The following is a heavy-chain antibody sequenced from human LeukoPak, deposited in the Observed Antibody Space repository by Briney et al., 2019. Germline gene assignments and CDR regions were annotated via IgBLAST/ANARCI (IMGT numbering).Heavy chain of an antibody. V-gene: IGHV4-39*07. CDR3: ARADYYDSSGYLNAFDI. CDR1: GGSISSSSYY. D-gene: IGHD3-22*01. J-gene: IGHJ3*02. CDR2: IYYSGST. Sequence: SETLSLTCTVSGGSISSSSYYWGWIRQPPGKGLEWIGSIYYSGSTYYNPSLKSRVTISVDTSKSQFSLKLSSVTAADTAVYYCARADYYDSSGYLNAFDIWGQGTMVTVSS.